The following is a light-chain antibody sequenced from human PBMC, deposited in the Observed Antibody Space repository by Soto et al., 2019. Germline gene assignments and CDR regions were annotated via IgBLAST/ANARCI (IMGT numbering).Light chain of an antibody. V-gene: IGLV2-14*03. J-gene: IGLJ1*01. CDR1: HNDIGTYDY. CDR3: RSFTSNRIYV. Sequence: QSVLTQPTSVSGSPGQSITISCTGNHNDIGTYDYVSWYQQHPGRAPRLLIHGVTTRPSGISGRFSASKSGLTASLTISGLQPEDEADYCCRSFTSNRIYVFGPGTKVTVL. CDR2: GVT.